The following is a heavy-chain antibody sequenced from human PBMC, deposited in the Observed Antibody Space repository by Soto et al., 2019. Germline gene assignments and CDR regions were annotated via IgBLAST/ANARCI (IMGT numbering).Heavy chain of an antibody. CDR3: AKVRIAPAKPFYFDS. V-gene: IGHV3-30*18. D-gene: IGHD6-13*01. Sequence: QVQLVESGGGVVQPGRSLRLSCVGSGFNFDNYAFHWVRQAPGTGLEWVAVISNDGSDKYYAASVKGRFTISRDNSKDTLHLQMDSLKTEDTAVYYCAKVRIAPAKPFYFDSWGQGTLVTVSS. J-gene: IGHJ4*02. CDR2: ISNDGSDK. CDR1: GFNFDNYA.